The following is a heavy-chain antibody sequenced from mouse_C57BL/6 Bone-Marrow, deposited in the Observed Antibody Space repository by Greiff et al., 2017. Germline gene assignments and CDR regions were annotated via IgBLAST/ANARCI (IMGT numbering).Heavy chain of an antibody. CDR3: ARVPTSYAMDY. J-gene: IGHJ4*01. CDR1: GYTFTNYW. CDR2: IYPGGGYT. Sequence: VQLQQSGAELVRPGTSVKMSCKASGYTFTNYWIGWAKQRPGHGLEWIGDIYPGGGYTNYNEKFKGKATLTADKSSSTAYMQLSSLTSEDSAIYFYARVPTSYAMDYWGQGTSVTVSA. D-gene: IGHD5-1*01. V-gene: IGHV1-63*01.